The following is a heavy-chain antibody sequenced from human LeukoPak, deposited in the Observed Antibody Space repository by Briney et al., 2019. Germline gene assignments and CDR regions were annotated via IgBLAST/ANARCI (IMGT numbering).Heavy chain of an antibody. CDR2: IRYDGSNK. J-gene: IGHJ4*02. V-gene: IGHV3-30*02. D-gene: IGHD2-2*01. CDR1: GFTFSSYG. CDR3: AKADCSSTSCYFDY. Sequence: SGGSLRLSCAASGFTFSSYGMHWVRQAPGKGLEWVAFIRYDGSNKYYADSVKGRFTISRDNSKNTLYLQMNSLRAEDTAVYYCAKADCSSTSCYFDYWGQGTLVTVSS.